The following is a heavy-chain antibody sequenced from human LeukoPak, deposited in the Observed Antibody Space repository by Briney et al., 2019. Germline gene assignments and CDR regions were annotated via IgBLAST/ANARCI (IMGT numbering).Heavy chain of an antibody. D-gene: IGHD3-10*01. CDR2: IDWDDDK. V-gene: IGHV2-70*11. CDR1: GFSLLTSGVS. Sequence: SGPALVEPTQALTLTCTFSGFSLLTSGVSVTWIRQPPGRALEWLARIDWDDDKYYNTSLEARLTISKDTSKNQVILTVTDMDPVDSATYYCARMYFGDYKDMDVWGKGTTVTVSS. CDR3: ARMYFGDYKDMDV. J-gene: IGHJ6*03.